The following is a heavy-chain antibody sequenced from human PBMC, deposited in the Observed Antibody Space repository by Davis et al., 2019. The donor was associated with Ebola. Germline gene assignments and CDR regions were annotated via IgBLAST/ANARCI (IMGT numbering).Heavy chain of an antibody. CDR1: GFTFSSYS. Sequence: GESLKISCAASGFTFSSYSMSWVRQAPGKGLEWVSSISSDSDYIYYADSAKGRFTISRDNAKNSLYLQMNSLRAEDTALYYCARARGLEVWGQGTTVTVSS. V-gene: IGHV3-21*04. CDR3: ARARGLEV. CDR2: ISSDSDYI. J-gene: IGHJ6*02.